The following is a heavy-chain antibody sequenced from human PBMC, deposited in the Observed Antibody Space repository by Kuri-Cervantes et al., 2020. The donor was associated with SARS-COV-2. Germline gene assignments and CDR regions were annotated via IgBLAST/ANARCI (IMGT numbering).Heavy chain of an antibody. CDR2: IYYSGST. D-gene: IGHD2-15*01. V-gene: IGHV4-59*01. CDR1: GGSISSYY. CDR3: ARGFGYCSGGSCSEDAFDI. J-gene: IGHJ3*02. Sequence: GSLRLSCTVSGGSISSYYWSWIRQPPGKGLEWIGYIYYSGSTNYNPSLKSRVTISVDTSKDQFSLKLSSVTAADTAVYYCARGFGYCSGGSCSEDAFDIWGQGTMVTVSS.